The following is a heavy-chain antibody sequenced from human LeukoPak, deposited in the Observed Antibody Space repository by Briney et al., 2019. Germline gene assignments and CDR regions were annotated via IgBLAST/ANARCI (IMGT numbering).Heavy chain of an antibody. D-gene: IGHD6-13*01. CDR2: IKKDGSEK. V-gene: IGHV3-7*01. CDR1: GFTFSSYW. J-gene: IGHJ4*02. Sequence: GGSLRLSCAASGFTFSSYWMTWVRQAPGKGLEWVANIKKDGSEKYYVDSVKGRFTISRDNAKNSLYLQMNSLRAEDTAVYYCARNYVDSSNWPDHIDYWGQGTLVTASS. CDR3: ARNYVDSSNWPDHIDY.